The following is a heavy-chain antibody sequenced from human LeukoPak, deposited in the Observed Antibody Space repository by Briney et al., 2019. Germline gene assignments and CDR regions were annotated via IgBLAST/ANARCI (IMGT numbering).Heavy chain of an antibody. V-gene: IGHV1-2*02. J-gene: IGHJ4*02. Sequence: ASVKVSCKASGYTFTGYYMHWVRQAPGQGLEWMGWINPNSGGTNYAQKFQGRVTKTRDTSISTAYMELSRPRSDDTAVYYCARFGVVPAARAWLDYWGQGTLVTVSS. CDR2: INPNSGGT. CDR1: GYTFTGYY. CDR3: ARFGVVPAARAWLDY. D-gene: IGHD2-2*01.